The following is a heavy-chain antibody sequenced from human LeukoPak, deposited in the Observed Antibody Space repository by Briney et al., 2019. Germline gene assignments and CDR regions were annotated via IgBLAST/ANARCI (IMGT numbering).Heavy chain of an antibody. D-gene: IGHD5-18*01. Sequence: PGGSLRLSCAASGFTFSSYSMNWVRQAPGKGREWVSSISSSSSYICYADSVKGRFTISRDNAKNSLYLQMNSLRAEDTAVYYCARGGGYSYNDYWGQGTLVTVSS. V-gene: IGHV3-21*01. CDR2: ISSSSSYI. CDR3: ARGGGYSYNDY. J-gene: IGHJ4*02. CDR1: GFTFSSYS.